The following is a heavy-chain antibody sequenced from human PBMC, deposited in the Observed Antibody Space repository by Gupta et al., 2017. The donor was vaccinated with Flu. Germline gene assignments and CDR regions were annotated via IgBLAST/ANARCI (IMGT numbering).Heavy chain of an antibody. CDR3: VRDTSFAFDI. V-gene: IGHV3-48*01. Sequence: EVHLLQSGGGLLQPGRSLRLSCVASGFNLASEPMNWVRQAPGKGLEWISNIRSEGLATFYTDSLKGHFTVSRDNDRNSVFLEIDSLRAEDTAVYYCVRDTSFAFDIWGQGTLVNVSS. CDR1: GFNLASEP. CDR2: IRSEGLAT. J-gene: IGHJ3*02. D-gene: IGHD3-3*01.